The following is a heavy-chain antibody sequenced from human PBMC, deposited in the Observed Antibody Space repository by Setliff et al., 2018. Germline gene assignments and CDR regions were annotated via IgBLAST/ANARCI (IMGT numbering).Heavy chain of an antibody. D-gene: IGHD3-3*01. Sequence: ASVKVSCKASGYTLTNYYMHWVRQAPGQGLEWMGIINPSGGLTRYAQKFQGRVTMTRDTSTSTVYIEVSSLRSEDTAVYYCARDRYYNSWSGTSITAPHDAFDIWGQGTMVTVSS. J-gene: IGHJ3*02. CDR1: GYTLTNYY. V-gene: IGHV1-46*03. CDR2: INPSGGLT. CDR3: ARDRYYNSWSGTSITAPHDAFDI.